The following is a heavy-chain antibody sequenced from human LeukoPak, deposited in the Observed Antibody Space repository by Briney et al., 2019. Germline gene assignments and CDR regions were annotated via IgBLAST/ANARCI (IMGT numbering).Heavy chain of an antibody. CDR2: INPSGGST. CDR1: GYTFTSYY. V-gene: IGHV1-46*01. CDR3: ARCGGSTSCYDHGAFDV. J-gene: IGHJ3*01. Sequence: GASVKVSCKASGYTFTSYYMHWVRQAPGQGLEWMGIINPSGGSTSYAQKFQGRVTMTRDTSTSTVYMELSSLRSEDTAVYYCARCGGSTSCYDHGAFDVWGQGTMVTVSS. D-gene: IGHD2-2*01.